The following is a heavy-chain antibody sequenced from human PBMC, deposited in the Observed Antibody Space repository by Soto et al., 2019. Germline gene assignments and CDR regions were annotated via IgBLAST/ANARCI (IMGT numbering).Heavy chain of an antibody. Sequence: XGSLLLSCADSGFIFGAYGMHGVRQAPGKGLEWVAVMSYDGSRKYYADSVKGRFTISRDNSNNTLSLEMNSLRTEDTAVYYCARDLYSYGYPDYWGQGTLVTVSS. J-gene: IGHJ4*02. CDR1: GFIFGAYG. CDR3: ARDLYSYGYPDY. V-gene: IGHV3-30*03. D-gene: IGHD5-18*01. CDR2: MSYDGSRK.